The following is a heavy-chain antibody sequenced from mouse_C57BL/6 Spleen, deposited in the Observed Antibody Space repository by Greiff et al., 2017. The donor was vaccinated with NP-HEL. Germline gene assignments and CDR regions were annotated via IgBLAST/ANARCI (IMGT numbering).Heavy chain of an antibody. J-gene: IGHJ1*03. CDR3: TQLGRDGYFDV. CDR2: IDPEDGDT. Sequence: VQLQQSGAELVRPGASVKLSCTASGFNIKDYYMHWVKQRPEQGLEWIGRIDPEDGDTAYAPKFQGKATMTADTSSNTAYLQLSSLTSEDTAVYYCTQLGRDGYFDVWGTGTTVTVSS. V-gene: IGHV14-1*01. D-gene: IGHD4-1*02. CDR1: GFNIKDYY.